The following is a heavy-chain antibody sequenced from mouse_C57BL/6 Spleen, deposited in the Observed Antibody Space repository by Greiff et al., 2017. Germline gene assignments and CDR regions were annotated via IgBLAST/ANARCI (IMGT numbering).Heavy chain of an antibody. CDR1: GYSITSGYY. CDR3: ASSYYGYDGHFDY. J-gene: IGHJ2*01. D-gene: IGHD2-9*01. CDR2: ISYDGSN. V-gene: IGHV3-6*01. Sequence: EVQLQQSGPGLVKPSQSLSLTCSVTGYSITSGYYWNWIRQFPGNKLEWMGYISYDGSNNYNPSLKNRISITRDTSKNQFFLKLNSVTTEDTATYSCASSYYGYDGHFDYWGQGTTLTVSS.